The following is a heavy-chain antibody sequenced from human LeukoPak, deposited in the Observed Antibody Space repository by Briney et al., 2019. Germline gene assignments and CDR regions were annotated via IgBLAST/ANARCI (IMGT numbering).Heavy chain of an antibody. Sequence: GGSLRLSCTVSGFTVSSNSMSWVRQAPGKGLEWVSFIYSDNTHYSDSVKGRFTISRDNSKNTLYLQMSTLRAEDTAVYYCARVSWRMAGPYSWGQGTLVTVSS. V-gene: IGHV3-53*01. CDR3: ARVSWRMAGPYS. J-gene: IGHJ4*02. CDR1: GFTVSSNS. CDR2: IYSDNT. D-gene: IGHD6-19*01.